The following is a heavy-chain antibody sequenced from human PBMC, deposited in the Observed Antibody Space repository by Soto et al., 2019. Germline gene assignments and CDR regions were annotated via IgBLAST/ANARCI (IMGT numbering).Heavy chain of an antibody. CDR2: IKQDGSEK. J-gene: IGHJ4*02. CDR3: AAENSGSYSGFDY. CDR1: GFTFSSYW. V-gene: IGHV3-7*01. D-gene: IGHD1-26*01. Sequence: EVQLVESGGGLVQPGGSLRLPCAASGFTFSSYWMSWVRQAPGKGLEWVANIKQDGSEKYYVDSVKGRFTISRDNAKNSLYLQMNSLRAEDTAVYYCAAENSGSYSGFDYWGQGTLVTVSS.